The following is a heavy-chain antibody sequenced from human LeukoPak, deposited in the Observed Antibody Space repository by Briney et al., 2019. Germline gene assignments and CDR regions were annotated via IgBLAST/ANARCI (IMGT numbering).Heavy chain of an antibody. Sequence: GGSLRLSCAASGFTVSSNYMSWVRQAPGKGLEYVSAITSNGDTTYYTDSVKGRFTISRDNSKNTLYLQMSSLRAEDTAVYYCANSLGYSYGHNYWGQGTLVTVSS. CDR1: GFTVSSNY. D-gene: IGHD5-18*01. V-gene: IGHV3-64D*06. CDR3: ANSLGYSYGHNY. CDR2: ITSNGDTT. J-gene: IGHJ4*02.